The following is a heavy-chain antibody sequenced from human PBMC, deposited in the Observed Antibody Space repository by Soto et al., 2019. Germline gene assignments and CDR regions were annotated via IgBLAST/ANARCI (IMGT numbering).Heavy chain of an antibody. J-gene: IGHJ4*02. CDR3: TTVSGYDYFDY. CDR1: GFTFSNAW. V-gene: IGHV3-15*07. D-gene: IGHD5-12*01. CDR2: IKSKPEGGIT. Sequence: EVPLVESGGGLVKPGGSLRLSCAASGFTFSNAWMNWVRQAPGKGLEWVGRIKSKPEGGITDYTAPVKGRLTISRDDSKNTLYLQMNNLKTEDTAVYYCTTVSGYDYFDYWGQGTLVTVSS.